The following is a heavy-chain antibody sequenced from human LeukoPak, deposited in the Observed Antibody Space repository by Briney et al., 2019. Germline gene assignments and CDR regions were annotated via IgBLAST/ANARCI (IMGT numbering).Heavy chain of an antibody. Sequence: ASVKVSCKASGYTFTDYYMHWVRRAPGQGLEWMGWINPNSGGTNYVQKFQGRVTMTRDTSISTAYMELNRLTSDDTAVYYCARVPTRRGWFDPWGQGTLVTVSS. J-gene: IGHJ5*02. CDR2: INPNSGGT. CDR3: ARVPTRRGWFDP. CDR1: GYTFTDYY. V-gene: IGHV1-2*02. D-gene: IGHD1-1*01.